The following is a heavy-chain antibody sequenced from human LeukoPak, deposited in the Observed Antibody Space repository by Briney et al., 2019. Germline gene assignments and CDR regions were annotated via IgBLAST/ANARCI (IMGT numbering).Heavy chain of an antibody. J-gene: IGHJ1*01. CDR3: ARGAHYYDSSGYFYFQH. Sequence: GGSLRLPCAASGFTFSSYEMNWVRQAPGKGLEWVSYISSSGSTIYYADSVKGRFTISRDNAKNSLYLQMNSLRAEDTAVYYCARGAHYYDSSGYFYFQHWGQGTLVTVSS. CDR2: ISSSGSTI. CDR1: GFTFSSYE. V-gene: IGHV3-48*03. D-gene: IGHD3-22*01.